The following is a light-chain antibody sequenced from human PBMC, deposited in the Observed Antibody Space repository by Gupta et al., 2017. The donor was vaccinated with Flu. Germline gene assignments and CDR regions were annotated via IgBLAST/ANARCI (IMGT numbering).Light chain of an antibody. CDR2: GAS. V-gene: IGKV3-15*01. Sequence: EIVMTQSPATLSVSPGERATLSCRASQSVSSNLAWYQQKPGRAPRFLIYGASTRATGIPARFSGSGSGTEFTLTISSLQSEDFAVYYCQQDNNCPSTFGGGTKVEIK. CDR1: QSVSSN. CDR3: QQDNNCPST. J-gene: IGKJ4*01.